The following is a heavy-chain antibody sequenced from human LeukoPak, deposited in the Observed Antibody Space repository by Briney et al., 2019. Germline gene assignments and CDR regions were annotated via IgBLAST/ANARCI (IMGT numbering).Heavy chain of an antibody. V-gene: IGHV5-51*01. CDR3: AKSSGWAPNTYYFDY. D-gene: IGHD6-19*01. J-gene: IGHJ4*02. CDR2: IYPGDSDT. Sequence: GESLKISCKGSGYSFTNNWIGWVRQMPGKGLEWMGIIYPGDSDTRYSPSFQGQVTISADKSIGTAYLQWSSLKASDTAIYYCAKSSGWAPNTYYFDYWGQGTLVTVSS. CDR1: GYSFTNNW.